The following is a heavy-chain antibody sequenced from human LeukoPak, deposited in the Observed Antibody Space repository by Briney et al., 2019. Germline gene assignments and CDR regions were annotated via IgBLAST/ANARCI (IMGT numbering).Heavy chain of an antibody. D-gene: IGHD2-2*02. V-gene: IGHV3-7*01. CDR2: IKPDGSEI. Sequence: GGSLRLSCKASGFTFSPYWINWVRQAPGAGLEWVATIKPDGSEIHYVDSVEGRFTISRNNARNSLYLQMNTLTAEDAALYYCVKGGTTAGPTPIGRLDRWGQGTLVTVSS. CDR3: VKGGTTAGPTPIGRLDR. J-gene: IGHJ5*02. CDR1: GFTFSPYW.